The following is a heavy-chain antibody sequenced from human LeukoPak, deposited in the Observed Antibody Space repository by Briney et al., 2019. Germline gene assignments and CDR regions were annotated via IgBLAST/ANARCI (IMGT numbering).Heavy chain of an antibody. CDR2: IYYSGRT. V-gene: IGHV4-39*01. CDR1: GGSISSSTSY. CDR3: ARLLGSGWYPFDY. D-gene: IGHD6-19*01. J-gene: IGHJ4*02. Sequence: SETLSLTCTVSGGSISSSTSYWGWIRQPPGKGLEWIGTIYYSGRTYYNPSLKSRVTISVDTSKSQFSLRLNSLTAADTAVYYCARLLGSGWYPFDYWGQGTLVTVSS.